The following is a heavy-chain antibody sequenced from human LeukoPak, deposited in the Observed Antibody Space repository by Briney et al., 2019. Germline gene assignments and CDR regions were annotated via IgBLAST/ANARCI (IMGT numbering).Heavy chain of an antibody. CDR3: ARLALRHTPMVPYNWFDP. J-gene: IGHJ5*02. CDR1: GFTFSSYW. Sequence: GGSLRLSCAASGFTFSSYWMTWVRQAPGKGLEWVANIKQDGSEKYYVDSVKGRFTISRDNAKNSLYLQMNSLRAEDTAVYYCARLALRHTPMVPYNWFDPWGQGTLVTASS. CDR2: IKQDGSEK. V-gene: IGHV3-7*01. D-gene: IGHD5-18*01.